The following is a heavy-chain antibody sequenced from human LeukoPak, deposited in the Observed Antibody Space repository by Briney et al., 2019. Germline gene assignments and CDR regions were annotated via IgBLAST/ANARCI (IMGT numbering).Heavy chain of an antibody. CDR2: IIPIFGTA. CDR3: ARDRVARGYFDY. Sequence: SVKVSCKASGGTFSSYAISWVRQAPGQGHEWMGGIIPIFGTANYAQKFQGRVTITADKSTSTAYMELSSLRSEDTAVYYCARDRVARGYFDYWGQGTLVTVSS. V-gene: IGHV1-69*06. CDR1: GGTFSSYA. D-gene: IGHD3-10*01. J-gene: IGHJ4*02.